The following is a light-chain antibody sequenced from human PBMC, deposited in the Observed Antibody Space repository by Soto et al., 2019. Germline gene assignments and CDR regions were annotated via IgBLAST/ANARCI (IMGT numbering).Light chain of an antibody. J-gene: IGLJ2*01. CDR1: SSDIGAGYR. CDR3: QSFDKYLSAVV. CDR2: DNT. Sequence: QSVLTQPPSVSGAPGERVTISCTGSSSDIGAGYRVRWYQQVPGTAPNLLIYDNTNRPSGVSVRFSGSKSGTSASLAIYGLQAEDEADYYCQSFDKYLSAVVFGGGTKLTVL. V-gene: IGLV1-40*01.